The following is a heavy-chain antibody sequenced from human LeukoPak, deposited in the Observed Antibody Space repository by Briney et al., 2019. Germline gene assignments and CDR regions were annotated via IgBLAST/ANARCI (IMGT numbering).Heavy chain of an antibody. Sequence: GGSLRLSCADSRFTFSDYYMSWLRQAPGKGLECVLHISSSGSNIYYADSVKGRFTISRDNAKNSLYLQINSLRAEDTAVYYCARRGDYFDYWGQGTLVTVSS. D-gene: IGHD3-16*01. V-gene: IGHV3-11*01. CDR3: ARRGDYFDY. J-gene: IGHJ4*02. CDR2: ISSSGSNI. CDR1: RFTFSDYY.